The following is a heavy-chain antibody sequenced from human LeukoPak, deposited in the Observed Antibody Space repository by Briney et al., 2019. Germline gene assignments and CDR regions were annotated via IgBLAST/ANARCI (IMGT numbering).Heavy chain of an antibody. Sequence: GWSLRLSCAVSGFTFSSYWMSWVRQAPGKGLEWVANIKQDGSEKYYVDSVKGRFTISRDNAKNSLYLQMNSLRAEDTAVYYCVRDPLGYSGSYGYFQYWGQGTLVTVSS. V-gene: IGHV3-7*01. CDR3: VRDPLGYSGSYGYFQY. CDR1: GFTFSSYW. J-gene: IGHJ1*01. CDR2: IKQDGSEK. D-gene: IGHD1-26*01.